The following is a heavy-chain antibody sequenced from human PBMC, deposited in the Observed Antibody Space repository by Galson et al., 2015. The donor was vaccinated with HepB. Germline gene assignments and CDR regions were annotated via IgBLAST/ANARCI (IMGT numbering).Heavy chain of an antibody. Sequence: SLRLSCAASGFTFSSYAMSRVRQAPGKGLEWVSAISGSGGSTYYADSVKGRFAISRDNSKNTLYLQMNSLRAEDTAVYYCAKFAKEYQLPYGFLSYWGQGTLVTVSS. CDR3: AKFAKEYQLPYGFLSY. D-gene: IGHD2-2*01. V-gene: IGHV3-23*01. J-gene: IGHJ4*02. CDR1: GFTFSSYA. CDR2: ISGSGGST.